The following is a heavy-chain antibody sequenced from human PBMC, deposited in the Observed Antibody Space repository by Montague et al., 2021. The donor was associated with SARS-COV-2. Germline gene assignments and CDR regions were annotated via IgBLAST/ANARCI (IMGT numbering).Heavy chain of an antibody. V-gene: IGHV4-34*01. CDR2: ISHSADT. Sequence: SETLSLTCAVYRGSFSDYYWIWIRQSPEKGLEWIGEISHSADTNYNPSLNSRVSMSMDTSNNQFSLRLDSVTAADTAVYYCASPKEGSGYYRPFDYWGQGILVTVSS. CDR1: RGSFSDYY. D-gene: IGHD3-22*01. CDR3: ASPKEGSGYYRPFDY. J-gene: IGHJ4*02.